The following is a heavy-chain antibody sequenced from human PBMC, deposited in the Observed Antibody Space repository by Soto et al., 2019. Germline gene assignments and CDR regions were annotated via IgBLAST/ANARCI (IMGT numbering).Heavy chain of an antibody. CDR1: GGSISSYY. D-gene: IGHD5-12*01. Sequence: SETLSLTCTVSGGSISSYYWSWIRQPPGKGLEWIGYIYYSGSTNYNPSLKSRVTISVDTSKNQFSLKLSSVTAADTAVYYCARLDSGYRRGYYYYYGMDVWGQGTTVTVSS. J-gene: IGHJ6*02. CDR2: IYYSGST. V-gene: IGHV4-59*01. CDR3: ARLDSGYRRGYYYYYGMDV.